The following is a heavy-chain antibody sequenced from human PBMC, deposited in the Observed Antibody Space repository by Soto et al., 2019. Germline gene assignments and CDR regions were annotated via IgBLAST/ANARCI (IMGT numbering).Heavy chain of an antibody. CDR1: GYDFTSYG. V-gene: IGHV1-18*01. Sequence: QGQLLQSGDEVKKPGASVRVSCRASGYDFTSYGITWVRQAPGQGLEWVSWISAYNGKRDTAQKFQGRLTMTLDTSTDTAHIGLGARTSVDAAVYYCARGRIVVSIPDAFEIWAQGTMVAVSS. D-gene: IGHD2-21*01. CDR3: ARGRIVVSIPDAFEI. CDR2: ISAYNGKR. J-gene: IGHJ3*02.